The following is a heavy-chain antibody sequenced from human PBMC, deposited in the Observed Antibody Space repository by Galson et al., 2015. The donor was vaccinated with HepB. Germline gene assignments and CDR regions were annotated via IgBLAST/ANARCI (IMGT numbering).Heavy chain of an antibody. D-gene: IGHD1-26*01. J-gene: IGHJ4*02. CDR3: ARVVCIVGATGGCFFSY. Sequence: SETLSLTCTVSGGSISSYYWSWIRQPPGKRLEWIGYIYYSGSTNYNPSLKSRVTISVDTSKNQFSLKLSSVTAADTAVHYCARVVCIVGATGGCFFSYWGQGTLVTVSS. CDR1: GGSISSYY. CDR2: IYYSGST. V-gene: IGHV4-59*01.